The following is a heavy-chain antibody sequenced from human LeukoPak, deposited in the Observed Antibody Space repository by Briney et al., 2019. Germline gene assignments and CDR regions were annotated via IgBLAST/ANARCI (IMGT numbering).Heavy chain of an antibody. D-gene: IGHD5-18*01. CDR2: ISSSGSTT. Sequence: TGGSLRLSCAASGFTFSSYEMNWVRQAPGKGLEWVSYISSSGSTTYYADSVKGRFTISRDNAKNSLYLQMNSLRAEDTAVYYCARAMGYSYGRDFDYWGQGTLVTVSS. V-gene: IGHV3-48*03. CDR1: GFTFSSYE. J-gene: IGHJ4*02. CDR3: ARAMGYSYGRDFDY.